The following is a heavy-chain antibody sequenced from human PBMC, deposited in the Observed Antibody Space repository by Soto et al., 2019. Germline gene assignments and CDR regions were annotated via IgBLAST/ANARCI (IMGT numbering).Heavy chain of an antibody. CDR1: GHTCTTFW. CDR3: ARLFCSTNTCDCCFDP. V-gene: IGHV5-10-1*01. Sequence: PGESLKISGTGVGHTCTTFWISWVRQMPGKGLEWMGGMDPRDSYVNYSPAFQGHVTISLDKSISTAYLQWGSLKASDTAMYYCARLFCSTNTCDCCFDPWGQGTLVPVSS. CDR2: MDPRDSYV. J-gene: IGHJ5*02. D-gene: IGHD2-21*02.